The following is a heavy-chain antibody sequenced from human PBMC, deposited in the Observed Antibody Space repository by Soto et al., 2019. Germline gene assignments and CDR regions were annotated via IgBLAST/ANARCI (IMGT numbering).Heavy chain of an antibody. CDR1: GFTFSSYE. D-gene: IGHD1-26*01. CDR3: ARDQGPMVSGSYYNFDY. V-gene: IGHV3-48*03. CDR2: ISSSGSTI. J-gene: IGHJ4*02. Sequence: GGSLRLSCAASGFTFSSYEMNWVPQAPAKGLEWVSYISSSGSTIYYADSVKARFTISRDNAKNSLYLQMNSLRAEDTAVYYCARDQGPMVSGSYYNFDYWGQGTLVTVSS.